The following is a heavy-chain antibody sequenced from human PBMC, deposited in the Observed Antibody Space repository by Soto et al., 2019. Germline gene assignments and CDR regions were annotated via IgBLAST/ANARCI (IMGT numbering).Heavy chain of an antibody. CDR3: AGRVAATTTTTSYGMDV. J-gene: IGHJ6*02. D-gene: IGHD2-15*01. CDR2: ISAYNGST. Sequence: ASAKVSCKASGYTFTSYGISWVRQAPGQGLEWMGWISAYNGSTSYAQKFQGRVTMTRDTSTSTVYMELSSLRSEDTAVYYCAGRVAATTTTTSYGMDVWGQWTTVTVSS. CDR1: GYTFTSYG. V-gene: IGHV1-18*01.